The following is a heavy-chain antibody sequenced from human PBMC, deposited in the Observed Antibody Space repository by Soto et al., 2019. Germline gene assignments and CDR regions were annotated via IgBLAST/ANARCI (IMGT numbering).Heavy chain of an antibody. CDR1: GFTFSNYA. D-gene: IGHD6-13*01. CDR3: AKDQGRSWYEIHY. Sequence: EVQLLESGGGLVQPGGSLRLSCAASGFTFSNYAVTWVRQAPGKGLEWVSTISGSGGSTYYADSVKGRFTISRDNSKNPLYRQMNSLSPEDTAVYYCAKDQGRSWYEIHYRGQGNLVTV. V-gene: IGHV3-23*01. CDR2: ISGSGGST. J-gene: IGHJ4*02.